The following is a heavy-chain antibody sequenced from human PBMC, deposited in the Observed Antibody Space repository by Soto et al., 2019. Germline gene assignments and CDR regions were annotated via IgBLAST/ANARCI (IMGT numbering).Heavy chain of an antibody. CDR2: IYSSGSA. CDR1: GDSMVNSYYY. Sequence: SETLSHTCTVSGDSMVNSYYYWSWVRQPPGKGLEWIGYIYSSGSAYFHPSLQGRVSISIDTSKNQFFLNMTSVTAADTAVYYCARLAGYWGQGILVTVSS. CDR3: ARLAGY. J-gene: IGHJ4*02. V-gene: IGHV4-30-4*01.